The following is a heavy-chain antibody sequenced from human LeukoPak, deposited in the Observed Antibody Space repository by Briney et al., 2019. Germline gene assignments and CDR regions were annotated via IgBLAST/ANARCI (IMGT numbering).Heavy chain of an antibody. CDR1: GFTFSSYE. D-gene: IGHD3-10*01. V-gene: IGHV3-48*03. CDR3: ARDQVVRGVNY. CDR2: ISSSGSTI. Sequence: GGSLRLSCAASGFTFSSYEMNWVRQAPGKGLEWVSYISSSGSTIYYADSVKGRFTISRDNAKNSLYLQMNSLRAEDTAAYYCARDQVVRGVNYWGQGTLVTVSS. J-gene: IGHJ4*02.